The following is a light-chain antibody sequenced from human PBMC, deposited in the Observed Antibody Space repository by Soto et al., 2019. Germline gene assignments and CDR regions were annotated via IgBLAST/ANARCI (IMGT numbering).Light chain of an antibody. CDR1: SSDVGGYND. Sequence: QSALTQPPSASGSPGQSVTISFTGTSSDVGGYNDVSWYQQHPGKAPKLMIYEVSKRPSGVPYRFSGSKSGNTASLTVSGLQAEDEADYYCSSYAGSNVVFGGGTKLTVL. V-gene: IGLV2-8*01. CDR2: EVS. CDR3: SSYAGSNVV. J-gene: IGLJ2*01.